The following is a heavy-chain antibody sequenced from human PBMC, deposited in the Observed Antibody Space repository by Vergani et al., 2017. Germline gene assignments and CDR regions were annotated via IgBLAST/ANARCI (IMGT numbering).Heavy chain of an antibody. Sequence: QVQVVQSGAEVKKSGASVKVSCKTSGYTFSNYYMHWVRQAPGQGLEWMGIINPSGGHTNYAQKFQGRVTMTRDTSTSTVYMELRSLRSEDTAIYYCGRGDYGILTGYRYWGQGTLVTVSA. V-gene: IGHV1-46*03. CDR3: GRGDYGILTGYRY. D-gene: IGHD3-9*01. CDR2: INPSGGHT. J-gene: IGHJ4*02. CDR1: GYTFSNYY.